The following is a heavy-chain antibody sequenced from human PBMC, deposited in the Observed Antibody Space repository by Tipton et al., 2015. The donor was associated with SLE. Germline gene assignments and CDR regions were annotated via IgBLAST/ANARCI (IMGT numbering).Heavy chain of an antibody. J-gene: IGHJ5*02. D-gene: IGHD6-13*01. CDR2: IYYSGVA. Sequence: TLSLTCNVSGGPISGTNHFWGWIRQPPGKGLEWIGNIYYSGVAQYNPSLKSRVTISVDTSKNQFTLNLSSVTAADAAVYYCARHSSSWYKDWFDPWGQGTLVTVSS. V-gene: IGHV4-39*01. CDR1: GGPISGTNHF. CDR3: ARHSSSWYKDWFDP.